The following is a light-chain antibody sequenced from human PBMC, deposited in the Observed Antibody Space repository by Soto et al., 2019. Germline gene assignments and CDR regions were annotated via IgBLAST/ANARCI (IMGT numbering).Light chain of an antibody. Sequence: QPVLTQPPSVSGAPGQQVTISCTGSSSNIGAGYDVHWYQQLPGTAPKLLIYGNSNRPSGVPDRFSGSKSGTSASLAITGLKAEDEADYYCQSYDSSLSGYVFGTGTKLTVL. CDR1: SSNIGAGYD. V-gene: IGLV1-40*01. J-gene: IGLJ1*01. CDR3: QSYDSSLSGYV. CDR2: GNS.